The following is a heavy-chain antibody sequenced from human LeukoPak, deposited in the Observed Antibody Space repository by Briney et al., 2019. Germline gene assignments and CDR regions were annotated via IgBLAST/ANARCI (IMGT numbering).Heavy chain of an antibody. CDR2: ISAYNGNT. V-gene: IGHV1-18*01. CDR3: ARDFTRTPGDYYYYYGMDV. CDR1: GYTFTSYG. Sequence: ASVKVSCKASGYTFTSYGISWVRQAPGQGLEWMGWISAYNGNTNYAQKLQGRVTTTTDTSTSTAYMELRSLRSDDTAVYYCARDFTRTPGDYYYYYGMDVWGQGTTVTVSS. J-gene: IGHJ6*02. D-gene: IGHD4-23*01.